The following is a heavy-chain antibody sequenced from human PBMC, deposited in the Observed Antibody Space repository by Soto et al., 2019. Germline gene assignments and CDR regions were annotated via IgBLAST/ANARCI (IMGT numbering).Heavy chain of an antibody. V-gene: IGHV1-69*06. CDR2: IIPIFGTA. CDR1: GGTLSSYA. Sequence: VKVSCKASGGTLSSYAISWVRQAPGQGLEWMGGIIPIFGTANYARKFQGRVTITADKSTSTAYMELSSLRSEDTAVYYCVLYSRSSGWLVCDYWGQGTLVTVSS. D-gene: IGHD6-19*01. CDR3: VLYSRSSGWLVCDY. J-gene: IGHJ4*02.